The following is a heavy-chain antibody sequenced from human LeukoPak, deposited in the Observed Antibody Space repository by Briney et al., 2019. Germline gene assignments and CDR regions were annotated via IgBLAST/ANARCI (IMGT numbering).Heavy chain of an antibody. Sequence: TSETLSLTCTVSGGSISSYSWSWIRQPAGKGLECIGRFNPSGSVNYNPSLQSRLTLSVDTSKNQFSLKLTSVTAADTAIYYCARDSTSSASYYDYWGQGTLVTVSS. CDR2: FNPSGSV. V-gene: IGHV4-4*07. J-gene: IGHJ4*02. D-gene: IGHD3-22*01. CDR1: GGSISSYS. CDR3: ARDSTSSASYYDY.